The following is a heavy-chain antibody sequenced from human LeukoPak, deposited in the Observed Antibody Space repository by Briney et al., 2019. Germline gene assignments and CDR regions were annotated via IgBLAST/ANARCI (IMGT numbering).Heavy chain of an antibody. J-gene: IGHJ3*02. CDR3: ARDQGDYCSGGSCYSEVVGAFDI. CDR2: ISYDGSYK. Sequence: PGRSLRLSCVASGFTFSSYGMHWVRQAPGKGLEWVAVISYDGSYKYYADSVKGRFTISRDNSKNTLYLQMGSLRAVDMAVYYCARDQGDYCSGGSCYSEVVGAFDIWGQGTMVTVSS. CDR1: GFTFSSYG. D-gene: IGHD2-15*01. V-gene: IGHV3-30*03.